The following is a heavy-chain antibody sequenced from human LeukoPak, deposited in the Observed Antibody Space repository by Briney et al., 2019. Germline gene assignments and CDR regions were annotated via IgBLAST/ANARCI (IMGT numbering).Heavy chain of an antibody. V-gene: IGHV4-34*01. Sequence: PSETLSLTCAVYGGSFSGYYWTWIRQPPGKGLEWIGEINHSGGTNYSPSLKSRVTISVDTSKNQFSLKLSSVTAADTAVYYCATRSRGYSYGYLIYWGQGTLVTVSS. CDR3: ATRSRGYSYGYLIY. CDR1: GGSFSGYY. CDR2: INHSGGT. J-gene: IGHJ4*02. D-gene: IGHD5-18*01.